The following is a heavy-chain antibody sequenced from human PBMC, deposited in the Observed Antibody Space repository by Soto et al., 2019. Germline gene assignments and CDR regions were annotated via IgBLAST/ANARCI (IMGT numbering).Heavy chain of an antibody. CDR2: IKRKSDGGTT. CDR3: ATGGKHVVLVGELPYFYFGMDV. D-gene: IGHD1-26*01. Sequence: GGSLRLGCAASGFIFSKAWMSWVRQAPGKWLEWVGHIKRKSDGGTTDYAAHMKDRFTISRDDSNNTLYLQINSLKIEDTAVYYCATGGKHVVLVGELPYFYFGMDVWGQGATVTVSS. CDR1: GFIFSKAW. J-gene: IGHJ6*02. V-gene: IGHV3-15*01.